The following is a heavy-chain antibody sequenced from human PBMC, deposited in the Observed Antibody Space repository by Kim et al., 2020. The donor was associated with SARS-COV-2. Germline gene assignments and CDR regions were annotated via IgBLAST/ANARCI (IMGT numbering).Heavy chain of an antibody. D-gene: IGHD1-26*01. Sequence: GGSLRLSCATSGFNFSTYGFHWVRQAPNKGLEWVAVISYDGSNRFYAPSVKGRLTLSRDNSKSTGHLQLDRVRVDDTAVYYCAREVGVSWQTSSYFYGLDVWGQGTTVSVSS. CDR3: AREVGVSWQTSSYFYGLDV. J-gene: IGHJ6*02. CDR2: ISYDGSNR. CDR1: GFNFSTYG. V-gene: IGHV3-30-3*01.